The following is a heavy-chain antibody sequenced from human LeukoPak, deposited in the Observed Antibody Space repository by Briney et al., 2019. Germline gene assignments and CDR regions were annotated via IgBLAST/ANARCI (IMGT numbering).Heavy chain of an antibody. J-gene: IGHJ4*02. D-gene: IGHD1-7*01. CDR3: ARGGTHGDYVGY. Sequence: GASLRLSCAASGFTFTSYTMNWVRQSPGKGLEYVSSITGASTYIYYADSVKGRFTISRDNAKNSLYLQMNSLRDEDTAVYYCARGGTHGDYVGYWGQGTLVTVSS. CDR2: ITGASTYI. CDR1: GFTFTSYT. V-gene: IGHV3-21*04.